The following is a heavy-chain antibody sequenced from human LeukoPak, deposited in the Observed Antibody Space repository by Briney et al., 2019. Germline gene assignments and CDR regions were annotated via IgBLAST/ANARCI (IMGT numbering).Heavy chain of an antibody. V-gene: IGHV1-69*13. CDR2: ITPIFGTA. D-gene: IGHD2-15*01. CDR3: AREINGCGGSCYREDAFDI. J-gene: IGHJ3*02. CDR1: GGTFSSYA. Sequence: SENLSYKSSGGTFSSYAISWVRQAPGQGLEWMGGITPIFGTANYAQEFQGRVTITADESTSTIYMEMSSLRSEETAVYYCAREINGCGGSCYREDAFDIWGQGTMVTVSS.